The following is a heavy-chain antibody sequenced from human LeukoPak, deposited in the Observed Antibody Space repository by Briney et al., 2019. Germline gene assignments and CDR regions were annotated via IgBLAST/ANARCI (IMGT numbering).Heavy chain of an antibody. CDR3: ARSGAGGATPFDY. J-gene: IGHJ4*02. CDR1: GGSVSSGSYY. CDR2: IYYSGST. D-gene: IGHD1-26*01. V-gene: IGHV4-61*01. Sequence: SETLSLTCTVSGGSVSSGSYYWSWIQQPPGKGLEWIGYIYYSGSTNYNPSLKSRVTISVDTSKNQFSLKLSSVTAADTAVYYCARSGAGGATPFDYWGQGTLVTVSS.